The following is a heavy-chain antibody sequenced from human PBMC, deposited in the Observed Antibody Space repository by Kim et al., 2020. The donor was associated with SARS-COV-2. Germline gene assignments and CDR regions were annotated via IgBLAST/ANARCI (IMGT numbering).Heavy chain of an antibody. V-gene: IGHV6-1*01. CDR2: TYYRSKWSN. D-gene: IGHD6-13*01. CDR1: GDSVSSNSAT. J-gene: IGHJ4*02. Sequence: SQTLSLPCAISGDSVSSNSATWNWIRQSPSRGLEWLGRTYYRSKWSNDYAVSVKSRIIINPDTSKNQLSLQLNSVTPEDTAVYYCVRTAAGRGGFDYWDQGTLVTVSS. CDR3: VRTAAGRGGFDY.